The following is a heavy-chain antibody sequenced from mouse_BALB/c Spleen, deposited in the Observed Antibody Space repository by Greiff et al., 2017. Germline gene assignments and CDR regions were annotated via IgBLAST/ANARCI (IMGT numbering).Heavy chain of an antibody. J-gene: IGHJ3*01. Sequence: VQLQQSGAELVKPGASVKLSCTASGFNIKDTYMHWVKQRPEQGLAWIGRIDPANGNTKYDPKFQGKATITADTSSNTAYLQLSSLTSEDTAVYYCALAYYGSSYPFFAYWGQGTLVTVSA. CDR3: ALAYYGSSYPFFAY. D-gene: IGHD1-1*01. V-gene: IGHV14-3*02. CDR1: GFNIKDTY. CDR2: IDPANGNT.